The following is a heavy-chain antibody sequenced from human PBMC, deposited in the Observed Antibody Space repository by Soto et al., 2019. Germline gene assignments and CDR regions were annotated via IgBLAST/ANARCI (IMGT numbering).Heavy chain of an antibody. D-gene: IGHD2-8*02. CDR1: GFTVSTYG. CDR2: ISRDGGTK. J-gene: IGHJ4*02. Sequence: QVQLVESGGGVVQPGRSLRLSCAVSGFTVSTYGMHWVRQAPGKGLEWVAVISRDGGTKYYADSVKGRFTISRDNSRNRLFPEMNSLRGDDMAFYYCTGEVASGYWGQGTLVTVSS. V-gene: IGHV3-30*03. CDR3: TGEVASGY.